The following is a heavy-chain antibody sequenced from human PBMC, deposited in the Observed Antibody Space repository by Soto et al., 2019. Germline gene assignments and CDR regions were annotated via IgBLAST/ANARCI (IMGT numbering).Heavy chain of an antibody. J-gene: IGHJ4*02. CDR3: ARWSGGY. Sequence: GGSLRLSCAASGFIFGSYEINWVRQAPGKGLEWVSYISSNGKTIYYANSVKGRFTISRDNGKNSLYLQMNSLRAEDTAVYYCARWSGGYWGQGTLVTVSS. CDR1: GFIFGSYE. V-gene: IGHV3-48*03. CDR2: ISSNGKTI. D-gene: IGHD3-16*01.